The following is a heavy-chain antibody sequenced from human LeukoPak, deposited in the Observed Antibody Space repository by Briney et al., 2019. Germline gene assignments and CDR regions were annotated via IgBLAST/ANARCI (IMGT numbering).Heavy chain of an antibody. D-gene: IGHD2/OR15-2a*01. CDR3: ARGGTLFYHDY. Sequence: SETLSLTCTVSGGSISSYYWSWIRQPPGKGLEWIGYIYYSGSTNYNPSLKSRVTISVDTSKNQFSLKLSSVTAADTAVYYCARGGTLFYHDYWGQGTLVTVSS. CDR1: GGSISSYY. CDR2: IYYSGST. V-gene: IGHV4-59*01. J-gene: IGHJ4*02.